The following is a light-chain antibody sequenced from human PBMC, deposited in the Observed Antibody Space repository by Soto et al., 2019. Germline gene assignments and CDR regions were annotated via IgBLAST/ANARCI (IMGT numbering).Light chain of an antibody. Sequence: IQLTQSPASLSASLGDRVTITCRSSQSPWLAWFQQHPGKAPKLLFYDASNLQSGVPSRCSVSGCATVFTLTISSQQPDDFATYYCQQYNSYSWTFGQGTKVDIK. CDR2: DAS. CDR1: QSPW. CDR3: QQYNSYSWT. V-gene: IGKV1-5*01. J-gene: IGKJ1*01.